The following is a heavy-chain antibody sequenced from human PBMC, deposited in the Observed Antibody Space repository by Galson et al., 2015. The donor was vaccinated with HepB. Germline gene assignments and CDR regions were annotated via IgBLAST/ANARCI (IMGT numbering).Heavy chain of an antibody. D-gene: IGHD6-19*01. V-gene: IGHV3-23*01. Sequence: SLRLSCAASGFTFSNYAITWVRQAPGQGLEWVSAITDSGDSTYYADSVRGRFTISRDNSKNTLYLQMNSLTADDTAVYFCAKDAAPGSGFRYFDDSGRGTLVTVSS. CDR1: GFTFSNYA. CDR2: ITDSGDST. J-gene: IGHJ4*02. CDR3: AKDAAPGSGFRYFDD.